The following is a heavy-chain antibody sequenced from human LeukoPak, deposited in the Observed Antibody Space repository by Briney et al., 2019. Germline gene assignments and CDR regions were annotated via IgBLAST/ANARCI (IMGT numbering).Heavy chain of an antibody. Sequence: GGSLRLSCAASGFTFSSYSMNWVRQAPGKGLEWGSSISSSSSYIYYADSVKGRFTISRDNAKNSLYLQMNSLRAEDTAVYYCARAAGDSSGYYHESYYFDYWGQGTLVTVSS. CDR3: ARAAGDSSGYYHESYYFDY. CDR1: GFTFSSYS. J-gene: IGHJ4*02. CDR2: ISSSSSYI. V-gene: IGHV3-21*01. D-gene: IGHD3-22*01.